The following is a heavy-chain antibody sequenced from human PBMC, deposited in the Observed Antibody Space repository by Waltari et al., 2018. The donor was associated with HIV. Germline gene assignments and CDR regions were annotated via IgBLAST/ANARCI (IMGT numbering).Heavy chain of an antibody. Sequence: EEPLVDSGGGLVKPGESLRLSCAASGFDFNTYSMNWVRPAPGKGLEWVSSIRGSNTYIYYADSVKGRFTISRDNAKNSLYLQMSSLRAEDTAVYYCARDRSDDFWSGPNYGMDVWGQGTTVTVSS. CDR1: GFDFNTYS. CDR2: IRGSNTYI. CDR3: ARDRSDDFWSGPNYGMDV. D-gene: IGHD3-3*01. J-gene: IGHJ6*02. V-gene: IGHV3-21*06.